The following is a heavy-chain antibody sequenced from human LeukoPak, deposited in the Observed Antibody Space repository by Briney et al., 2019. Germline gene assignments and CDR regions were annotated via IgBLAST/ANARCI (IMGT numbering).Heavy chain of an antibody. V-gene: IGHV3-30-3*01. CDR2: ISYDGSNK. CDR1: GFTFSSYA. CDR3: ARSVTMIVVAPFDY. Sequence: GGSLRLSCAASGFTFSSYAMHWVRQAPGKGLEWVAVISYDGSNKYYADSVKGRFTISRDNSKNTLYLQMNSLRAEDTAVYYCARSVTMIVVAPFDYWGQGTLVTVSS. J-gene: IGHJ4*02. D-gene: IGHD3-22*01.